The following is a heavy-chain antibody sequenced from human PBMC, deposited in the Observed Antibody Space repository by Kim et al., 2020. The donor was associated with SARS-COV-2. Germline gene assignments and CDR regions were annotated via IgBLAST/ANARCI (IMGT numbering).Heavy chain of an antibody. J-gene: IGHJ4*02. Sequence: SEKYDVDYVKCRFTISRENAKNSLYLKMNSLGAEDTAVYYCERVFYYVFDYWGQGTLVTVAS. D-gene: IGHD3-22*01. CDR3: ERVFYYVFDY. V-gene: IGHV3-7*01. CDR2: SEK.